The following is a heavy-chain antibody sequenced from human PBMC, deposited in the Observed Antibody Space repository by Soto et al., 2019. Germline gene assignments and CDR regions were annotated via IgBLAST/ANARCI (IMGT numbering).Heavy chain of an antibody. CDR3: ARDQGYYGMDV. CDR2: IWYDGSNK. CDR1: GFTFSSYG. Sequence: QVQLVESGGGVVQPGRSLRLSCAASGFTFSSYGMHWVRQAPGKGLEWVAVIWYDGSNKYYADSVKGRFTISRDNSKNTLYLRMNSLRAEDTAVYYCARDQGYYGMDVWGQGTTVTVSS. V-gene: IGHV3-33*01. J-gene: IGHJ6*02.